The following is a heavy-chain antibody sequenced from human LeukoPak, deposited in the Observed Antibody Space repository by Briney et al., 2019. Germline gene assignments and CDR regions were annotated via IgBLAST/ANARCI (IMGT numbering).Heavy chain of an antibody. D-gene: IGHD6-13*01. Sequence: GRSLRLSCAASGFTFSSYAMHWVRQAPGKGLEGVAVISYDGSKKYYADSVKGRFTISRDNSKNTRFLQMRRLRADDTAVYYCVTLGKYKTSWYGVHWGQGALVTVSS. CDR2: ISYDGSKK. J-gene: IGHJ4*02. V-gene: IGHV3-30-3*01. CDR3: VTLGKYKTSWYGVH. CDR1: GFTFSSYA.